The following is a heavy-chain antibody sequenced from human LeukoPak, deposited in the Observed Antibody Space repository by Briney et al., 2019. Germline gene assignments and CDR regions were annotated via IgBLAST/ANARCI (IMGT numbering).Heavy chain of an antibody. CDR1: GYTFTTYD. V-gene: IGHV1-8*01. Sequence: ASVKVSRKASGYTFTTYDINWVRQATGQGLEWMGWMNPHGGNTGYAQKFQGRVTMTRDTSISTAYMELRTLTSDDTAVYYCTRAPVPGNYWGQGTLVTVSS. CDR2: MNPHGGNT. CDR3: TRAPVPGNY. D-gene: IGHD3-10*01. J-gene: IGHJ4*02.